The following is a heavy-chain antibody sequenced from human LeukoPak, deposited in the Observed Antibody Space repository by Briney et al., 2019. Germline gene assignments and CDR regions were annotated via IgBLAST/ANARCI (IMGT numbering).Heavy chain of an antibody. Sequence: PGGSLRLSCAASGFTFSSCVMSWVRQAPGKGLEWVSAISGSGDTTCYAESVRGRFTISRDISKNTLYLQMNSLRVEDTAVYYCVKDRVGTWEPIDYWGQGTLVTVSS. CDR3: VKDRVGTWEPIDY. V-gene: IGHV3-23*01. D-gene: IGHD1-26*01. J-gene: IGHJ4*02. CDR1: GFTFSSCV. CDR2: ISGSGDTT.